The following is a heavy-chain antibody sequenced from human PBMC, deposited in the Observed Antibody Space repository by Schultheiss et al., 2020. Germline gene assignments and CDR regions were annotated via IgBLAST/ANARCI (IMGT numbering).Heavy chain of an antibody. CDR1: GGSFSGYY. Sequence: SETLSLTCAVCGGSFSGYYWSWIRQPAGKGLEWIGRIYTSGSTNYNPSLKSRVTMSVDTSKNQFSLKLSSVTAADTAVYYCARHGSDHYYGSGSYRRFDYWGQGALVTVSS. V-gene: IGHV4-4*07. CDR3: ARHGSDHYYGSGSYRRFDY. J-gene: IGHJ4*02. D-gene: IGHD3-10*01. CDR2: IYTSGST.